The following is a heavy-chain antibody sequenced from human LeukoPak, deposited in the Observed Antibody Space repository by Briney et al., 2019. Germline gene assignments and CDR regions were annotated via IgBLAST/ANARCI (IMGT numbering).Heavy chain of an antibody. J-gene: IGHJ4*02. CDR1: GGSISSDY. CDR2: IYTSGST. V-gene: IGHV4-4*07. CDR3: ARDATRMGNYFDY. Sequence: SETLSLTCTVSGGSISSDYWSWIRQPAGKGLEWIGRIYTSGSTNYNPSLKSRVTMSVDTSKNQFSLKLSSVTAADTAVYYCARDATRMGNYFDYWGQGTLVTVSS. D-gene: IGHD5-12*01.